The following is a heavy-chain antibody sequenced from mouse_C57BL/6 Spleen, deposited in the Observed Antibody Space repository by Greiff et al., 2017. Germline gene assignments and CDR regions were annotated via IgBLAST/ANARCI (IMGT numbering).Heavy chain of an antibody. D-gene: IGHD2-5*01. CDR3: ARVPTYYSNYSWFAY. J-gene: IGHJ3*01. V-gene: IGHV1-80*01. CDR1: GYAFSSYW. Sequence: VQLQQSGAELVKPGASVKISCKASGYAFSSYWMNWVKQRPGKGLEWIGQIYPGDGDTNYNGKFKGKATLTAAKSSSTAYMQLSSLTSEYSAVYFCARVPTYYSNYSWFAYWGQGTLVTVSA. CDR2: IYPGDGDT.